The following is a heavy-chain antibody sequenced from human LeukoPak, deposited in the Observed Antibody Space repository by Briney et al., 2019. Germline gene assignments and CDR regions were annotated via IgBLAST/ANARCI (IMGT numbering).Heavy chain of an antibody. CDR3: GRYGASTNPSSGWYGIDY. CDR2: IKQDGSGK. CDR1: GFTFSSYW. V-gene: IGHV3-7*01. D-gene: IGHD6-19*01. Sequence: GGSLRLSCAASGFTFSSYWMSWVRQAPGKGLEWVANIKQDGSGKFYVDSVKGRFTISRDNAKNSLYLQMNSLRAGDTAVYYCGRYGASTNPSSGWYGIDYWGQGTLVTVSS. J-gene: IGHJ4*02.